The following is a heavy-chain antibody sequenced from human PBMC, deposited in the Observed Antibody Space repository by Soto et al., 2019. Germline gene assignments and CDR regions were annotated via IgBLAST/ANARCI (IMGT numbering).Heavy chain of an antibody. D-gene: IGHD5-18*01. CDR2: IIPIFGTA. J-gene: IGHJ5*02. CDR3: LCGYRFLDWFDP. V-gene: IGHV1-69*06. Sequence: SVKVSCKASGGTFSSYAISWVRQAPGQGLEWMGGIIPIFGTANYAQKFQGRVTITADKSTSTAYMELSSLRSEDTAVYYCLCGYRFLDWFDPWGQGTLVTVSS. CDR1: GGTFSSYA.